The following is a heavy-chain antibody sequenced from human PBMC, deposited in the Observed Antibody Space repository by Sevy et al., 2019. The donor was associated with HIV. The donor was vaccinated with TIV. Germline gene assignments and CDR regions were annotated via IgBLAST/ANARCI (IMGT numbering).Heavy chain of an antibody. V-gene: IGHV3-30*04. CDR1: GFTFSSYA. CDR3: ARHRPGDY. Sequence: GGSLRLSCAASGFTFSSYAMHWVRQAPGKGLEWVAVISYDGSNKYYADSVKGRFTISRDNSKNTLYLQMNSLRAEDTAVYHSARHRPGDYWGQGTLVTVSS. CDR2: ISYDGSNK. J-gene: IGHJ4*02.